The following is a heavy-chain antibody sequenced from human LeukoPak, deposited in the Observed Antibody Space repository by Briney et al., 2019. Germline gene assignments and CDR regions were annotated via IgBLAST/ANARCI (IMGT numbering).Heavy chain of an antibody. D-gene: IGHD2-2*01. CDR1: GSPFSTYW. CDR3: VGQLLRVA. V-gene: IGHV3-7*01. J-gene: IGHJ6*04. CDR2: IKGDGSVQ. Sequence: PGGSLRLSCTASGSPFSTYWISWVRQAPGKGPEWVANIKGDGSVQDYVDDVRGRFTISRDNAKNSVYLQMNSLRVDDTAIYYCVGQLLRVAWGKGTTVTVSS.